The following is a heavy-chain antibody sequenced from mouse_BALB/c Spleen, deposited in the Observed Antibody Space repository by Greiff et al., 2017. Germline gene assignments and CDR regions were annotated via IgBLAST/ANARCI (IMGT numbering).Heavy chain of an antibody. Sequence: VQLQQPGAELVKPGASVKLSCKASGYTFTSYWMHWVKQRPGQGLEWIGEIDPSDSYTNYNQKFKGKATVTVDKSSSTAYMQLSSLTSEDSAVYYCARTPYCRHEAFYAMDDWGQGNSVTVAS. J-gene: IGHJ4*01. CDR3: ARTPYCRHEAFYAMDD. CDR1: GYTFTSYW. D-gene: IGHD2-14*01. CDR2: IDPSDSYT. V-gene: IGHV1-69*02.